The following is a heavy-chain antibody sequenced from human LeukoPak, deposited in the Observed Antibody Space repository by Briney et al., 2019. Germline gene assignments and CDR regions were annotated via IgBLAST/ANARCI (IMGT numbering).Heavy chain of an antibody. CDR2: IIPIFGTA. V-gene: IGHV1-69*13. D-gene: IGHD4-23*01. J-gene: IGHJ4*02. CDR3: ARDKFPHDYGGLVDY. Sequence: ASVKVSCKASGGTFSSYAISWVRQAPGQGLEWMGGIIPIFGTANYAQKFQGRVTITADESTSTAYMELSSLRSEDTAVYYCARDKFPHDYGGLVDYWGQGTLVTVSS. CDR1: GGTFSSYA.